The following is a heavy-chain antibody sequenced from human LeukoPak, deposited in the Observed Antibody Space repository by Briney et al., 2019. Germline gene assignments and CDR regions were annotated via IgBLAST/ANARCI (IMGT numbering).Heavy chain of an antibody. Sequence: PGGSLRLSCAASGFTFSTSGMHWVGQAQGKGWEGVAVISYDGSNKYYADSVKGRFTISRDNSKNTLYLQMNSLRAEDTAVYYCAKAGATVTTFDYWGQGTLVTVSS. V-gene: IGHV3-30*18. J-gene: IGHJ4*02. D-gene: IGHD4-17*01. CDR1: GFTFSTSG. CDR2: ISYDGSNK. CDR3: AKAGATVTTFDY.